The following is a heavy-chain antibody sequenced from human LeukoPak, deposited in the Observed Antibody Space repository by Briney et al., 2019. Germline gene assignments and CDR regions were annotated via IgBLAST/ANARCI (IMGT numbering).Heavy chain of an antibody. CDR1: GGSISSGGYY. J-gene: IGHJ4*02. D-gene: IGHD6-13*01. CDR3: ARICIAAAGLGGDY. Sequence: PSETLSLTCTVSGGSISSGGYYWSWIRQPPGKGLEWIGYIYYSGSTYYNPSLKSRVTISVDTSKNQFSLKLSSVTAADTAVYYCARICIAAAGLGGDYWGQGTLVTVSS. V-gene: IGHV4-31*03. CDR2: IYYSGST.